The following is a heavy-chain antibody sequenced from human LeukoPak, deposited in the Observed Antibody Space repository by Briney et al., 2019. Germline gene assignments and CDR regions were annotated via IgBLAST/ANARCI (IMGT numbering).Heavy chain of an antibody. D-gene: IGHD4-17*01. V-gene: IGHV4-34*01. CDR3: ARVTTVSIYNYYYMDV. CDR2: INHSGST. J-gene: IGHJ6*03. Sequence: PSETLSLTCAVYGGSFSGYYWTYIRRSPGKGLEWIGEINHSGSTNYNPSLKSRVTISVDTSKNQFSLKLTSVTAADTAVYFCARVTTVSIYNYYYMDVWNKGTTVTVSS. CDR1: GGSFSGYY.